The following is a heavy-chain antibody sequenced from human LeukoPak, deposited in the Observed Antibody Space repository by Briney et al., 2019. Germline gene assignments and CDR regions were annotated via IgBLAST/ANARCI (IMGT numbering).Heavy chain of an antibody. Sequence: GGSLTLPCAASGFTFSNYGMHWVRQAPGMGLEWVSRIESDGSSTRDADSVKGRFTISRDNAENTLYLQMNSLRAEDTAVYYCARSLSGIPDYWGQGTLVTVSS. J-gene: IGHJ4*02. V-gene: IGHV3-74*01. D-gene: IGHD2-21*01. CDR1: GFTFSNYG. CDR3: ARSLSGIPDY. CDR2: IESDGSST.